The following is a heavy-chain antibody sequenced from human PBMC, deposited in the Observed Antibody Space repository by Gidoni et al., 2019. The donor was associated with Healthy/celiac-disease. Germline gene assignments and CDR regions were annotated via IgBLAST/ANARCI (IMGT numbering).Heavy chain of an antibody. CDR3: AKDSAVLTMVRGVLDY. D-gene: IGHD3-10*01. J-gene: IGHJ4*02. CDR1: GFTFDDFA. Sequence: EVQLVESGGGLVQPGRSLRLSCAASGFTFDDFAMHWVRQAPGKGLAGVAGISWNSGSIGYADSVKGRFTISRDNAKNSLYLQMNSLRAEDTALYYCAKDSAVLTMVRGVLDYWGQGTLVTVSS. V-gene: IGHV3-9*01. CDR2: ISWNSGSI.